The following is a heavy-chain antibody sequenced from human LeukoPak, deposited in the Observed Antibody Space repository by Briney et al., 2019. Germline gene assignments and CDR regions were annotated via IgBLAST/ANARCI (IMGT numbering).Heavy chain of an antibody. D-gene: IGHD3-22*01. Sequence: PGGSLRLSCAASGFAISDNYMSWVRQAPGEGLEWVSVIYTGGSTYYADSVKGRFTISRDNSKNTLYLQMNSLRAEDTAVYYCARSGTTYYYDSGSRIWGQGTMVTVSS. J-gene: IGHJ3*02. V-gene: IGHV3-66*01. CDR2: IYTGGST. CDR3: ARSGTTYYYDSGSRI. CDR1: GFAISDNY.